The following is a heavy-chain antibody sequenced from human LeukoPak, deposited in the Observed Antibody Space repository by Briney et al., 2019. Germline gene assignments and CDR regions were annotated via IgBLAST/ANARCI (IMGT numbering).Heavy chain of an antibody. CDR2: ISSSSSYI. D-gene: IGHD6-6*01. V-gene: IGHV3-21*01. CDR3: ATSIAARWAFDI. Sequence: GGSLRLSCAASGFTFSSYSMNWVGQAPRQGLEWVSSISSSSSYIYYADSVKGRFTISRDNGKNSLYLQMNSLRAEDTAVYYCATSIAARWAFDIWGQGTMVTVSS. CDR1: GFTFSSYS. J-gene: IGHJ3*02.